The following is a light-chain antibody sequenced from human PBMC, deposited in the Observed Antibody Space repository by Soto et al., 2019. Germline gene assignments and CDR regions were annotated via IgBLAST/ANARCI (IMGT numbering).Light chain of an antibody. CDR1: QSISSW. CDR2: DAS. J-gene: IGKJ1*01. V-gene: IGKV1-5*01. Sequence: DIQMTHSPSTLSASVGDRVIITCRASQSISSWLAWYQQKPGKVPNLLIYDASNLESGVPLRFSGSGSGKEFTLTISSLHPDDGASYYCHQYQSPWTFGQGTKVDIK. CDR3: HQYQSPWT.